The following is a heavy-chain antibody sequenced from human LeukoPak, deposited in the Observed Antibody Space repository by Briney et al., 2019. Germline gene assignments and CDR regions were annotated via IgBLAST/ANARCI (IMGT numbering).Heavy chain of an antibody. D-gene: IGHD4-17*01. V-gene: IGHV3-30*18. CDR3: AKVVGDHGYYYYGMDV. J-gene: IGHJ6*02. CDR1: GFTFNSYG. Sequence: GGSLRLSCAASGFTFNSYGMHWVRQAPGKGLEWVAVISYDGSNEYYGDSVKGRFAISRDNSKNTLYLQMKSLRAEDTAVYYCAKVVGDHGYYYYGMDVWGQGTTVTVSS. CDR2: ISYDGSNE.